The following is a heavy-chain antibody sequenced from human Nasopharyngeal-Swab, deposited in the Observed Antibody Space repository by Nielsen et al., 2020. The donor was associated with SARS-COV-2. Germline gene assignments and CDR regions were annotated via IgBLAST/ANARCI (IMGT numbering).Heavy chain of an antibody. CDR1: GFTFSSYG. D-gene: IGHD2-2*01. CDR2: IWYDGSNK. CDR3: ARDEMGDLIGYCSSTSCYPDY. V-gene: IGHV3-33*01. J-gene: IGHJ4*02. Sequence: GESLKISCAVSGFTFSSYGMHWVRQAPGKGLEWVAVIWYDGSNKYYADSVKGRFTISRDNSKNTLYLQMNSLRAEDTAVYYCARDEMGDLIGYCSSTSCYPDYWGQGTLVTVSS.